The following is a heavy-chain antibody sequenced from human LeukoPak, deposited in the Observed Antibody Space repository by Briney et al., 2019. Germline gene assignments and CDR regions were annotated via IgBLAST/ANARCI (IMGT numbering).Heavy chain of an antibody. V-gene: IGHV3-21*01. CDR2: ISSSSSYT. CDR3: ASPITMVRGVIIYFQY. J-gene: IGHJ1*01. Sequence: GGSLRLSCAASGYTFSSYSMNWVRQAPGKGLEWVSSISSSSSYTYYADSVKGRFTISRDNAKNSLSLQMNSLRAEDTAVYYCASPITMVRGVIIYFQYWGQGTLVTVSS. CDR1: GYTFSSYS. D-gene: IGHD3-10*01.